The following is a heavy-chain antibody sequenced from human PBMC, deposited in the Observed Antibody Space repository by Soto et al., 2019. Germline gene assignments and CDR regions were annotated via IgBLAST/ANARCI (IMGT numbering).Heavy chain of an antibody. CDR1: GGSISTYY. Sequence: QVQLQESGPGLVKPSETLSLTCTVSGGSISTYYWNWIRQPAGKGLEWIGRIFTSGTTNYNPSLKSRVTMSADTSKNQISLKLSSVTAADTAVYYCVKDTYLLVGATHFDFWGQGALVTVSS. V-gene: IGHV4-4*07. J-gene: IGHJ4*02. CDR2: IFTSGTT. CDR3: VKDTYLLVGATHFDF. D-gene: IGHD1-26*01.